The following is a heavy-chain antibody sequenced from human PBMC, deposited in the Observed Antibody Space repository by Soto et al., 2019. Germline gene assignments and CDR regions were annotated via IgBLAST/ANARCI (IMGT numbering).Heavy chain of an antibody. CDR2: IDWDDDK. Sequence: XGPTLVNPPQTLPLTCTFSWFSLITSGMCVSWIRQPPGEALEWLALIDWDDDKYYSTSLKTRLTISKDTSKNQVVLTMTNMDPVDTATYYCPRISDYYDSSGYYQFDYWGQGTLVTVSS. V-gene: IGHV2-70*01. D-gene: IGHD3-22*01. J-gene: IGHJ4*02. CDR1: WFSLITSGMC. CDR3: PRISDYYDSSGYYQFDY.